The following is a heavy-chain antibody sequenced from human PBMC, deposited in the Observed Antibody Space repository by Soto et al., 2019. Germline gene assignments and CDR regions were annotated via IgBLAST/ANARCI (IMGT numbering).Heavy chain of an antibody. Sequence: LETLSLTCTVSGHSMSNTDYFWGWIRQTPWRELEWIGEINYTGRTNYNPSLMSRVTISADTSKNQFSLKLSSVTAADTAVYYCAREAPRFTMVRGNWFDPWGQGTLVTVSS. CDR3: AREAPRFTMVRGNWFDP. J-gene: IGHJ5*02. CDR2: INYTGRT. V-gene: IGHV4-39*02. D-gene: IGHD3-10*01. CDR1: GHSMSNTDYF.